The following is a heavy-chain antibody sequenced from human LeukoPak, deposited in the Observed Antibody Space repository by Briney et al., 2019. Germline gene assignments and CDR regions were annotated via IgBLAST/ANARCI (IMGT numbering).Heavy chain of an antibody. CDR2: ISYDGSNK. Sequence: GGPLRLSCAASGFTFSSYAMHWVRQAPGKGLEWVAVISYDGSNKYYADSVKGRFTTSRDNSKNTLYLQMNSLRAEDTAVYYCATSARPEYYDFWSGYPQHYYYGMDVWGQGTTVTVSS. J-gene: IGHJ6*02. V-gene: IGHV3-30-3*01. CDR1: GFTFSSYA. D-gene: IGHD3-3*01. CDR3: ATSARPEYYDFWSGYPQHYYYGMDV.